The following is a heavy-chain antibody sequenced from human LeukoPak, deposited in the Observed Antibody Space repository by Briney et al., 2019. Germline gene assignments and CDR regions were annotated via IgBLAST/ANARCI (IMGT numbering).Heavy chain of an antibody. D-gene: IGHD6-6*01. CDR2: INPNSGGT. V-gene: IGHV1-2*02. J-gene: IGHJ4*02. Sequence: ASVKVSCKASGYTFTSYGISWVRQAPGQGLEWMGWINPNSGGTNYAQKFQGRVTMTRDTSISTAYMELSRLRSDDTAVYYCARVLSSSLDFDYWGQGTLVTVSS. CDR1: GYTFTSYG. CDR3: ARVLSSSLDFDY.